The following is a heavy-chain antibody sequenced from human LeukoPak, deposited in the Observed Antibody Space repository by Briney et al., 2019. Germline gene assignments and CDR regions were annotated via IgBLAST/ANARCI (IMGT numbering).Heavy chain of an antibody. V-gene: IGHV3-21*06. Sequence: GGSLRLSCAASGFTFSNYGMTWVRQAPGKGLEWVSSITSSSSDIFYADSVKGRFTISRDNAKNSLYLKMNSLRVEDTAVYYCAAALAIAVGGTTPGDYWGQGTLVTVSS. D-gene: IGHD6-19*01. CDR2: ITSSSSDI. CDR3: AAALAIAVGGTTPGDY. CDR1: GFTFSNYG. J-gene: IGHJ4*02.